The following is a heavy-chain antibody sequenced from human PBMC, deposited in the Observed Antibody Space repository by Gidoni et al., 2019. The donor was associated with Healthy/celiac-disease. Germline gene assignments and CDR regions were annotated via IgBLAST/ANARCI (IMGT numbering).Heavy chain of an antibody. CDR2: IYYSGST. J-gene: IGHJ5*02. CDR1: GGSISSYY. Sequence: QVQLQESGPGLVKPSETLSLTCTVSGGSISSYYWSWIRQPPGKGLEWIGYIYYSGSTNYNPSLKSRVTISVDTSKNQFSLRLSSVTAADTAVYYCARLGATTGNWFDPWGQGTLVTVSS. CDR3: ARLGATTGNWFDP. D-gene: IGHD1-26*01. V-gene: IGHV4-59*01.